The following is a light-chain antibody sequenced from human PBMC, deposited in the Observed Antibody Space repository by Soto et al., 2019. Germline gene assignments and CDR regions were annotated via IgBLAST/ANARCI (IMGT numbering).Light chain of an antibody. CDR2: SDN. Sequence: QSVLTQPPSASGTPGQRVTISCSGSSSNIGTNTVIWYQQLPGAAPNLLIYSDNQRPSGVPDRSSGSKSGTSASLAISGLQSEEEADYFCAAWDVSLVVFGGGTKLTVL. J-gene: IGLJ2*01. CDR3: AAWDVSLVV. CDR1: SSNIGTNT. V-gene: IGLV1-44*01.